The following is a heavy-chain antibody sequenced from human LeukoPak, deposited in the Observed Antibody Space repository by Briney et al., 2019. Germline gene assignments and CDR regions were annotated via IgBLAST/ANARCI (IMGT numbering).Heavy chain of an antibody. Sequence: ASVKVSCKASGYTFTSYGISWVRQAHGQGLEWMGWISAYNGNTNYAQKLQGRVTMTTDTSTSTAYMELRSLRSDDTAVYYCARDRYLSGLYNWNYDYYYYMDVWGKGTTVTVSS. CDR3: ARDRYLSGLYNWNYDYYYYMDV. V-gene: IGHV1-18*01. CDR1: GYTFTSYG. CDR2: ISAYNGNT. D-gene: IGHD1-20*01. J-gene: IGHJ6*03.